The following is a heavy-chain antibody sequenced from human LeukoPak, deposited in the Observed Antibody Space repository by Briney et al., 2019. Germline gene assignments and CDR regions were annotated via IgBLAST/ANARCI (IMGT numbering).Heavy chain of an antibody. CDR2: ISYDGSNK. V-gene: IGHV3-30*18. CDR3: AKDWGYDILTGYFDY. J-gene: IGHJ4*02. Sequence: PGRSLRLSCAASGFTFSSYGMHWVRQAPGKGLEWVAVISYDGSNKYYADSVKGRFTISRDNSKNTLYLQMNSLRAEDTAVYYCAKDWGYDILTGYFDYWGQGTLVTVSS. D-gene: IGHD3-9*01. CDR1: GFTFSSYG.